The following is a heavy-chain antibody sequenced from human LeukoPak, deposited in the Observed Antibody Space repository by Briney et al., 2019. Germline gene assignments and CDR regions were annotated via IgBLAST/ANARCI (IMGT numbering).Heavy chain of an antibody. CDR2: MNPNSGNT. J-gene: IGHJ5*02. D-gene: IGHD3-3*01. Sequence: VSVKVSCKASGYTFTSNNINWVRQATGQGLEWMGWMNPNSGNTGYAQKFQGRVTITRNTSITTAYMELSSLRSEDTAVYYCARGREWAPRWNNWFDPWGQGTLVTVSS. CDR1: GYTFTSNN. CDR3: ARGREWAPRWNNWFDP. V-gene: IGHV1-8*01.